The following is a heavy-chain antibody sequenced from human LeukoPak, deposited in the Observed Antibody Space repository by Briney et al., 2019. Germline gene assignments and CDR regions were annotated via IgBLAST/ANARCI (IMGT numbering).Heavy chain of an antibody. CDR3: ARGGSDTAMAHDY. Sequence: GGSLRLSCAASGFTFSNYWMHWVRQAPGKGLVWVSRINGDGSTTNYADSVKGRFTISRDNAKNTLYLQVNSLRAEDTAVYFCARGGSDTAMAHDYWGQGTLVTVSS. J-gene: IGHJ4*02. CDR1: GFTFSNYW. D-gene: IGHD5-18*01. V-gene: IGHV3-74*01. CDR2: INGDGSTT.